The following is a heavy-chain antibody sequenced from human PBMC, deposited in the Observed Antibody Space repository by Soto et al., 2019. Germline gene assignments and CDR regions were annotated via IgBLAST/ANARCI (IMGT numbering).Heavy chain of an antibody. D-gene: IGHD5-18*01. CDR3: AAQLWATFDY. CDR2: IGSSSSYI. V-gene: IGHV3-21*01. Sequence: LRLSCAASGFTFSSYSMNWVRQAPGKGLEWVSSIGSSSSYIYYADSVKGRFTISRDNAKNSLYLQMNSLRAEDTAVYYCAAQLWATFDYWGQGTLVTVSS. J-gene: IGHJ4*02. CDR1: GFTFSSYS.